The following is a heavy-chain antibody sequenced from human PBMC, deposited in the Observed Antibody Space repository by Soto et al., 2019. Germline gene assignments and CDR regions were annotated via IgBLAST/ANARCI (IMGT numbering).Heavy chain of an antibody. CDR1: GFTFSSYA. CDR3: ARDNYGGKKGGAFDI. CDR2: ISYDGSNK. J-gene: IGHJ3*02. V-gene: IGHV3-30-3*01. Sequence: QVQLVESGGGVVQPGRSLRLSCAASGFTFSSYAMHWVRQAPGKGLEWVAVISYDGSNKYYADSVKGRFTISRDNSKNKLYLQMNSLRAEDTAVYYCARDNYGGKKGGAFDIWGQGTMVTVSS. D-gene: IGHD4-17*01.